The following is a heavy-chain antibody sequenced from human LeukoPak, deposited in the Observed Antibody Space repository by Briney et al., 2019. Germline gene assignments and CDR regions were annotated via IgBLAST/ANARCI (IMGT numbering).Heavy chain of an antibody. J-gene: IGHJ4*02. Sequence: ETLSLTCTVFGDSISDSKYFWGWIRQPPGKGLEWIGNFYSGGSTYYNPSLKSRVAISEDTSGKQFSLRLGSVTAADTAVYFCARVGSGLNLYYFDYWGQGILVTVSS. CDR2: FYSGGST. CDR3: ARVGSGLNLYYFDY. D-gene: IGHD3-3*01. CDR1: GDSISDSKYF. V-gene: IGHV4-39*07.